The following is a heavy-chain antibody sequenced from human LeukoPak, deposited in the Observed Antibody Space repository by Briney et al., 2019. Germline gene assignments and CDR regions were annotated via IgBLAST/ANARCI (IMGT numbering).Heavy chain of an antibody. CDR1: GFTFSSYA. CDR3: ATSIEGDYGDYVFGY. V-gene: IGHV3-23*01. D-gene: IGHD4-17*01. Sequence: GGSLGLSCAASGFTFSSYAMSWVRQAPGKGLEWVSAISGSGGSTYYADSVKGRFTISRDNSKNTLYLQMNSLRAEDTAVYYCATSIEGDYGDYVFGYWGQGTLVTVSS. J-gene: IGHJ4*02. CDR2: ISGSGGST.